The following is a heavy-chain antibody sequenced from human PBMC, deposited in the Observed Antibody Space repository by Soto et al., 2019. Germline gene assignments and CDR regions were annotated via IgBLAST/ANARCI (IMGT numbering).Heavy chain of an antibody. CDR3: ARGPNEEYYYGTEYYFDY. Sequence: LSETLSLTCTVSGGSISSYYWSWIRQPPGKGLEWIGYIYYSGSTNYNPSLKSRVTISVDTSKNQFSLKLSSVTAADTAVYYCARGPNEEYYYGTEYYFDYWGQGTLVTVSS. V-gene: IGHV4-59*01. CDR1: GGSISSYY. J-gene: IGHJ4*02. CDR2: IYYSGST. D-gene: IGHD3-10*01.